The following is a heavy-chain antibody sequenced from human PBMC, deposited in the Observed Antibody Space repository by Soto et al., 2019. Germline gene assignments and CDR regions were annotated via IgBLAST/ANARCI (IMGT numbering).Heavy chain of an antibody. J-gene: IGHJ4*02. CDR3: TRDRYGSGSYVDY. CDR1: GFTVGDYA. Sequence: SRRLSCTASGFTVGDYAMSWFRQAPGKGLEWVGFIRSKAYGGTTEYAASVKGRFTISRDDSKSIAYLQMNSLKTEDTAVYYCTRDRYGSGSYVDYWRQGPLVTIFS. CDR2: IRSKAYGGTT. D-gene: IGHD3-10*01. V-gene: IGHV3-49*03.